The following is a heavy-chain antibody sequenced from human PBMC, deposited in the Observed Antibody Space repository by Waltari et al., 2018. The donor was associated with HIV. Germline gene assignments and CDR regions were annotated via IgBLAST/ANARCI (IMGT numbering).Heavy chain of an antibody. CDR3: ARQVTFYDALDI. J-gene: IGHJ3*02. Sequence: VQLVQSGAEVRKPGASGKVSCNTPGYSFTDYYIHWVRQAPGQGPEWMGWIYPNSGDTHFAEKFQGRVTLTRDTSIRTAYVEVSNLRSDDTAVYYCARQVTFYDALDIWGQGTMVSVSS. V-gene: IGHV1-2*02. CDR2: IYPNSGDT. D-gene: IGHD2-21*02. CDR1: GYSFTDYY.